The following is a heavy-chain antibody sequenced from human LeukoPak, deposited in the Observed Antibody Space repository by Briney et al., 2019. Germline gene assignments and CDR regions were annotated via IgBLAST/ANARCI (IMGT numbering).Heavy chain of an antibody. CDR1: GFTFSSYA. CDR3: ARDRLGRGVGATLDY. Sequence: GRSLRLSCAAFGFTFSSYAMHWVRQAPGKGLEWVAVISYDGSNKYYADSVKGRFTISRDNSKNTLYLQMNSLRAEDTAVYYCARDRLGRGVGATLDYWGQGTLVTVSS. V-gene: IGHV3-30*01. CDR2: ISYDGSNK. J-gene: IGHJ4*02. D-gene: IGHD1-26*01.